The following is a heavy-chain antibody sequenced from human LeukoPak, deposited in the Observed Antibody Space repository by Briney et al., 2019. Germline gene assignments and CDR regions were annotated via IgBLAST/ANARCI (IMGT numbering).Heavy chain of an antibody. CDR1: GFTFDVYA. CDR3: ARKSFDYMDV. J-gene: IGHJ6*03. Sequence: GGSLRLSCAASGFTFDVYAMHWVRQAPGKGLEWVSLITWDGGTTYYADSVKGRFTISRDNSKNSLYLQMHSLRPEDTALYYCARKSFDYMDVWGKGTTVTVSS. D-gene: IGHD2/OR15-2a*01. V-gene: IGHV3-43D*03. CDR2: ITWDGGTT.